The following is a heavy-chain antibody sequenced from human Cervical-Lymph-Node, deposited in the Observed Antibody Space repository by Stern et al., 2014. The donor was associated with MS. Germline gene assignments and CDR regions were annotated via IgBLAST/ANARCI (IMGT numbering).Heavy chain of an antibody. Sequence: QLQLQESGPGLVKPSQTLSLTCTVSGGSISSGSYYWSWIRQPAGKGLEWIGRIYTSGSTNYNPSLKSRVTISVDTSKNQFSLTLSSGTAADTAVYYCARTVYSSGWQYDYWGQGALVTVTS. CDR2: IYTSGST. CDR3: ARTVYSSGWQYDY. D-gene: IGHD6-19*01. CDR1: GGSISSGSYY. V-gene: IGHV4-61*02. J-gene: IGHJ4*02.